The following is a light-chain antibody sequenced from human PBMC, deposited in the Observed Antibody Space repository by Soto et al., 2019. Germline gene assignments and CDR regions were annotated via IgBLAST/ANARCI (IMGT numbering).Light chain of an antibody. CDR2: EGS. CDR3: CSYAGSSTSVV. J-gene: IGLJ2*01. V-gene: IGLV2-23*01. CDR1: SRDVGSYNL. Sequence: QSVLTQPASVSGSPGQSITISCTGTSRDVGSYNLVSWYQHHPGKAPKLMIYEGSKRPSGVSNRFSGSKSGNTASLTISGLQAEDEADYYCCSYAGSSTSVVFGGGTKLTVL.